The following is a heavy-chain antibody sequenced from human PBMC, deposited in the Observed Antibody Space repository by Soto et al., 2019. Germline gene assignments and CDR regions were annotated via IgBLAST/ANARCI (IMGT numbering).Heavy chain of an antibody. CDR2: ISYDGSKQ. V-gene: IGHV3-30-3*02. J-gene: IGHJ4*02. D-gene: IGHD3-3*01. CDR3: AKEGGSRSGQYTFHDH. Sequence: QVQLVESGGGVVQPGTSVRLSCAASKFTFSSFAMHWVRLTPVKGLEWVASISYDGSKQYYADSVKGRFTISRDNSKNTLYLQMNSLRGDDTAVYYCAKEGGSRSGQYTFHDHWGQGTLVTVSS. CDR1: KFTFSSFA.